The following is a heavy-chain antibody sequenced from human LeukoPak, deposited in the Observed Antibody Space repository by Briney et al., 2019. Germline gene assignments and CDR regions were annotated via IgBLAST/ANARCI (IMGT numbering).Heavy chain of an antibody. CDR1: GFTFSSYA. CDR3: AKGDFLPCYPTFDY. Sequence: GGSLRLSCAASGFTFSSYALSWVRQAPGKGLEWVSVISASGGTTYYADSVKGRFTISRDTSKDSLYLQMHSLRAEDTAVYYCAKGDFLPCYPTFDYWGQGTLVTVSS. CDR2: ISASGGTT. V-gene: IGHV3-23*01. D-gene: IGHD3/OR15-3a*01. J-gene: IGHJ4*02.